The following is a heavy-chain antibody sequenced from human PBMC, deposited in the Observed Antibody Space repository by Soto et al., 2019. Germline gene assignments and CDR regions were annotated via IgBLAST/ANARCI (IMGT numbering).Heavy chain of an antibody. Sequence: SETLSLTCTVAGGSISSGNFSWTWIRQPPGKGLEWIAYIFHTGSTFYNSSLKPRVSISVDRSKNQFSLKLKSVTETDTAVYYCARVKVGDLFRFNWLFDLWGRGTLVTVS. V-gene: IGHV4-30-2*01. D-gene: IGHD3-3*01. CDR1: GGSISSGNFS. CDR2: IFHTGST. J-gene: IGHJ2*01. CDR3: ARVKVGDLFRFNWLFDL.